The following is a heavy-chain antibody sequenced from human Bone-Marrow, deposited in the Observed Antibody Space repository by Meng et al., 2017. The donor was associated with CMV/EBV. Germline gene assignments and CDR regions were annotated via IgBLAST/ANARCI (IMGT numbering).Heavy chain of an antibody. V-gene: IGHV4-34*01. J-gene: IGHJ4*02. CDR2: INHSGST. CDR1: GGSISSYY. D-gene: IGHD1-26*01. CDR3: ARLANSGYSNY. Sequence: GSLRLSCTVSGGSISSYYWSWIRQPPGKGLEWIGEINHSGSTNYNPSLKSRVTISVDTSKNQFSLKLSSVTAADTAVYYCARLANSGYSNYWGQGTLVTVSS.